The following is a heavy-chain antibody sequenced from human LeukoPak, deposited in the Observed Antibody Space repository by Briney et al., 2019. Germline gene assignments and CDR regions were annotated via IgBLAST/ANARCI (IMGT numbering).Heavy chain of an antibody. CDR3: ARGLPGGHDYGDYTGSGAFDI. Sequence: PSETLSLTCTVSGGSISSYYWSWIRQPPGKGLEWIGYIYYSGSTNYNPSLKSRVTISVDTSKNQFSLKLSSVTAADTAVYYCARGLPGGHDYGDYTGSGAFDIWGQGTMVTVSS. V-gene: IGHV4-59*01. CDR2: IYYSGST. J-gene: IGHJ3*02. D-gene: IGHD4-17*01. CDR1: GGSISSYY.